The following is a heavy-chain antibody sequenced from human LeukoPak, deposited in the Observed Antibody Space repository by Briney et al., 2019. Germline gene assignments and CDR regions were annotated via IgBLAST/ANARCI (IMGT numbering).Heavy chain of an antibody. D-gene: IGHD1-7*01. V-gene: IGHV3-23*01. CDR3: ARRNYYFDF. J-gene: IGHJ4*02. Sequence: HPGGSLRLSCAASGFSFSSYTMSWVRQAPGKGLEWVSAIGGTGSSTFYSDAVKGRFTISRDNSKNMLYLQMNSLRAEDTAIYYCARRNYYFDFWGQGILVTVSS. CDR2: IGGTGSST. CDR1: GFSFSSYT.